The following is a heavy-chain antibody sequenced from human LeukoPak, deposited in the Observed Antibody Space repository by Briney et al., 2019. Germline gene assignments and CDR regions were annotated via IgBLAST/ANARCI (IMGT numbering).Heavy chain of an antibody. J-gene: IGHJ6*03. D-gene: IGHD6-13*01. Sequence: SETLSLTCTVSGGSISSSSYYWGWIRQPPGKGLEWIGSIYYSGSTYYNPSLKSRVTISVDTSKNQFSLKLSSVTAADTAVYYCASRSSWGLWYYMDVWGKGTTVTVSS. CDR2: IYYSGST. CDR1: GGSISSSSYY. V-gene: IGHV4-39*01. CDR3: ASRSSWGLWYYMDV.